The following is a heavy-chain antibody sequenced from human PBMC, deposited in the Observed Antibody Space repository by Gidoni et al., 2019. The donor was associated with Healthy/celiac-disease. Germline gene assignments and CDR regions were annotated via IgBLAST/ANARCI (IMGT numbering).Heavy chain of an antibody. V-gene: IGHV4-39*01. Sequence: QLQLQESGPGLVKPSETLSLTCTVSGGSIRSSRYYWGWIRQPPGKGLAWIGSIYYSGSTYYNPSLKSRVTISVDTSKNQFSLKLSAVTAADTAVYYCARAGYYYDSSGYYDDAFDIWGQGTMVTVSS. CDR2: IYYSGST. CDR1: GGSIRSSRYY. CDR3: ARAGYYYDSSGYYDDAFDI. D-gene: IGHD3-22*01. J-gene: IGHJ3*02.